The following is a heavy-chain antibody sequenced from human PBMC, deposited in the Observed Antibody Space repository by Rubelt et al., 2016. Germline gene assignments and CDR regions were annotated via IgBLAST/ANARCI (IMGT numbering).Heavy chain of an antibody. J-gene: IGHJ6*02. CDR1: GYTFTSYG. Sequence: GAEVKKPGASVKVSCKASGYTFTSYGISWVRQAPGKGLEWMGGFDPEDGETIYAQKFQGRVTMTEDTSTDTAYMELSRLRSDDTAVYYCARDDEGTQFFAPSEDERWYYYYGMDVWGQGTTVTVSS. CDR3: ARDDEGTQFFAPSEDERWYYYYGMDV. CDR2: FDPEDGET. V-gene: IGHV1-24*01. D-gene: IGHD3-3*01.